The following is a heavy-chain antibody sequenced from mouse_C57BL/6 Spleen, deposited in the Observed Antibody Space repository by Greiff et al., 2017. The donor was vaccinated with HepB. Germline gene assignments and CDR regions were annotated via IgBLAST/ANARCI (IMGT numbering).Heavy chain of an antibody. J-gene: IGHJ3*01. D-gene: IGHD2-2*01. CDR2: ISNGGGST. CDR3: ARHGGYDGFAY. V-gene: IGHV5-12*01. CDR1: GFTFSDYY. Sequence: EVQVVESGGGLVQPGGSLKLSCAASGFTFSDYYMYWVRQTPEKRLEWVAYISNGGGSTYYPETVKGRFTNSRDNAKNTLYLQMSRLKSEDTAMYYCARHGGYDGFAYWGQGTLVTVSA.